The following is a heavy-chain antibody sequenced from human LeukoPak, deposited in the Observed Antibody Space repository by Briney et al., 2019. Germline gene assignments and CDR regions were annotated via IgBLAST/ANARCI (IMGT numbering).Heavy chain of an antibody. Sequence: PSETLSLTCAVYGGSFSSYYWSWIRQPPGKGLEWIGYIYYSGITNYNPSLKSRVTISLDTSKNQFSLNLSSVTAADTAVYYCARYSYGGYYFDYWGQGTLVTVSS. J-gene: IGHJ4*02. CDR2: IYYSGIT. CDR1: GGSFSSYY. CDR3: ARYSYGGYYFDY. V-gene: IGHV4-59*01. D-gene: IGHD5-18*01.